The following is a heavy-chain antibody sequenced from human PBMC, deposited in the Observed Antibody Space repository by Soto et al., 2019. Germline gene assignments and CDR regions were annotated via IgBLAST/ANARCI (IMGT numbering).Heavy chain of an antibody. D-gene: IGHD2-15*01. Sequence: QVQLVQSGAEVKKPGSSVKVSCKASGGTFSSYAISWVRQAPGQGLEWMGGIIPIFGTANYAQKFQGRVTITADESTSTAYMGLSSLRSEDTAVYYCGLLSGYRADYYYGMDVWGQGTTVTVSS. V-gene: IGHV1-69*01. J-gene: IGHJ6*02. CDR2: IIPIFGTA. CDR3: GLLSGYRADYYYGMDV. CDR1: GGTFSSYA.